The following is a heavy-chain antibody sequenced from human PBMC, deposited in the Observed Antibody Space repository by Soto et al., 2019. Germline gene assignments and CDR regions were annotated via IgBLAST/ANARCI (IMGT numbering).Heavy chain of an antibody. CDR3: ARDFYYDYWSGYSFGMDV. CDR2: INPNSGGT. CDR1: GYTFTGHY. Sequence: ASVKVSCQASGYTFTGHYMHWVRQAPGQGLEGMGWINPNSGGTNNAQKVQGWVTMARDTSISTACMELSRLRSDDTAVYYCARDFYYDYWSGYSFGMDVWGQGTTVTVS. J-gene: IGHJ6*02. D-gene: IGHD3-3*01. V-gene: IGHV1-2*04.